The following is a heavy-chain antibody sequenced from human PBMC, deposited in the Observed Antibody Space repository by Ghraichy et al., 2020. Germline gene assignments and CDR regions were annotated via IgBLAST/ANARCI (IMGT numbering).Heavy chain of an antibody. CDR2: ISYDGSNK. CDR3: AKPWGRVGSPGFDY. D-gene: IGHD1-26*01. V-gene: IGHV3-30*18. Sequence: GGSLRLSCAASGFTFSSYGMHWVRQAPGKGLEWVAVISYDGSNKYYADSVKGRFTISRDNSKNTLYLQMNSLRAEDTAVYYCAKPWGRVGSPGFDYWGQGTLVTVSS. J-gene: IGHJ4*02. CDR1: GFTFSSYG.